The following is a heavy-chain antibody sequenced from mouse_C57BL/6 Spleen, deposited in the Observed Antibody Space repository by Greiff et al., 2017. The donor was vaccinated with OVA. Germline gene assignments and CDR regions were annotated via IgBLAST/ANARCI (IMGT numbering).Heavy chain of an antibody. CDR3: ARHFHGSSYWYFDV. CDR2: ISGGGGNT. J-gene: IGHJ1*03. V-gene: IGHV5-9*01. Sequence: EVQGVESGGGLVKPGGSLKLSCAASGFTFSSYTMSWVRQTPEKRLEWVATISGGGGNTYYPDSVKGRFTISRDNAKNTLYLQMSSLRSEDTAFYYCARHFHGSSYWYFDVWGTGTTVTVSS. CDR1: GFTFSSYT. D-gene: IGHD1-1*01.